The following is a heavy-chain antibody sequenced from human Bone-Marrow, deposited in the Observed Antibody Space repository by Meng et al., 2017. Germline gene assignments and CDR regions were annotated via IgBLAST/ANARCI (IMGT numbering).Heavy chain of an antibody. D-gene: IGHD1-1*01. CDR1: GGSISSGGYY. V-gene: IGHV4-39*07. CDR3: ARGQREGDDGDY. J-gene: IGHJ4*02. CDR2: INHSGST. Sequence: SETLSLTCTVSGGSISSGGYYWSWIRQHPGKGLEWIGEINHSGSTNYNPSLKSRVTISVDTSKNQFSLKLSSVTAADTAVYYCARGQREGDDGDYWGQGTLVTVSS.